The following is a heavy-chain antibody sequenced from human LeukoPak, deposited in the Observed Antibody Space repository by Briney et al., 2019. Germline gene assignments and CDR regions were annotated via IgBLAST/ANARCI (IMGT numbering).Heavy chain of an antibody. CDR2: IYYSGST. CDR1: GGSISSYY. D-gene: IGHD3-22*01. V-gene: IGHV4-59*01. J-gene: IGHJ4*02. CDR3: ARRMSSGYFFDY. Sequence: PSETLSLTCTVSGGSISSYYWSWIRQPPGKGLEWIGYIYYSGSTNYNPSLKSRVTISVDTSKNQFSLKLSSVTAADTAVYYCARRMSSGYFFDYWGQGTLVTVSS.